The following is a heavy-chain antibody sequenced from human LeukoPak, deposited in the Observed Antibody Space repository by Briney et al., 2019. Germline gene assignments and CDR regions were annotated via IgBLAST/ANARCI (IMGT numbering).Heavy chain of an antibody. CDR1: GYTFTGYY. V-gene: IGHV1-2*06. CDR2: INPNSGGT. J-gene: IGHJ6*03. Sequence: ASVKVSCKASGYTFTGYYMHWVRQAPGQGLEWMGRINPNSGGTNYAQKFQGRVTMTRDTSISTAYMELSRLRSDDTAVYYCARNVAVNYYYYYMDVWGKGTTVTVSS. CDR3: ARNVAVNYYYYYMDV. D-gene: IGHD2-15*01.